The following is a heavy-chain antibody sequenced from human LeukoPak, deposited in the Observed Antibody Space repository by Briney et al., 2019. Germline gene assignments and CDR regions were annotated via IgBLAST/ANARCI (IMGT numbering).Heavy chain of an antibody. Sequence: PGGSLRLSCAASGFTFGNHFMHWVRQAPGKGLLWVSRINPDGTTTYHADSVKGRFTVSRDNADNALYLQMHNLRVEDTALYYCTRGQSITHNAFDLWGQGALVTVSS. J-gene: IGHJ3*01. CDR3: TRGQSITHNAFDL. D-gene: IGHD1-14*01. V-gene: IGHV3-74*01. CDR2: INPDGTTT. CDR1: GFTFGNHF.